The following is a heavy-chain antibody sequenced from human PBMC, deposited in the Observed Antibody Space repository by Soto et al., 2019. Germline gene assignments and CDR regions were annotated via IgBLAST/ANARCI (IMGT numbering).Heavy chain of an antibody. CDR3: AKSSYYYDSSGFWDEKAIFDY. Sequence: GGSLRLSCAASGFTFSSYGMHWVRQAPGKGLEWVAVISYDGSNKYYADSVKGRFTISRDNSKNTLYLQMNSLRAEDTAVYYCAKSSYYYDSSGFWDEKAIFDYWGQGTLGTVSS. D-gene: IGHD3-22*01. V-gene: IGHV3-30*18. CDR2: ISYDGSNK. J-gene: IGHJ4*02. CDR1: GFTFSSYG.